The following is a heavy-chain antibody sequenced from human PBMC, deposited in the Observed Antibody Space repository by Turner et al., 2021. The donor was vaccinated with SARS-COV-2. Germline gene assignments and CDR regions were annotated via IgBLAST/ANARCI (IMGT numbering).Heavy chain of an antibody. CDR1: GFTFITDG. D-gene: IGHD4-17*01. Sequence: QVQLVESGVGVVQAGTSLRLHGAASGFTFITDGMLWARQAQGKWLEWVAVRWHDGSDKYYADSVRGQFTISRNNSKNTLYLEMNNLRAEDTAVYYCARSTVTTPPDYWGQGTLVTVSS. V-gene: IGHV3-33*01. CDR2: RWHDGSDK. CDR3: ARSTVTTPPDY. J-gene: IGHJ4*02.